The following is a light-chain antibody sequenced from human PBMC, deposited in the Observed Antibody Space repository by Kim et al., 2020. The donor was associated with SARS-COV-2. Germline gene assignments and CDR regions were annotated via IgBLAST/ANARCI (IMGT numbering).Light chain of an antibody. Sequence: DIVMTQSPLSLSVTPGEPASISCRSSQSLLDSDGYTYLDWYLQKPGQSPQVLIYLGSNRASGVPDRFSGSGSGTEFTLKISRVEAEDVGVYYCMQALQTPLTFGGGTKVDIK. CDR1: QSLLDSDGYTY. CDR2: LGS. CDR3: MQALQTPLT. J-gene: IGKJ4*01. V-gene: IGKV2-28*01.